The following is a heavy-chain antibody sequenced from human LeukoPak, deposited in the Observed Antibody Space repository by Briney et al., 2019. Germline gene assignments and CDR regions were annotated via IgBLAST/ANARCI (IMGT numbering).Heavy chain of an antibody. V-gene: IGHV1-58*01. CDR3: AVHLGFRSWTAHRGILDY. CDR2: IVVDSGNT. D-gene: IGHD1-26*01. Sequence: SVKVSCKASGFTFSNSAVQWVRQSRGQRLEWIGWIVVDSGNTNYAQKFQQRVTITRDLSTGTAYMELSSLRSEDTAVYYCAVHLGFRSWTAHRGILDYWGQGTLVTVSS. CDR1: GFTFSNSA. J-gene: IGHJ4*02.